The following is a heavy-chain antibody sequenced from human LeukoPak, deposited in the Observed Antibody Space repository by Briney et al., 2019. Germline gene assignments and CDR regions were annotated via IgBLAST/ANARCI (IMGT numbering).Heavy chain of an antibody. V-gene: IGHV3-30*18. Sequence: GGSLRLSCAASGFTFSSYGMHWVRQAPGKGLEWVAVISYDGSNKYYADSVKGRFTISRDNSKNTLYLQMNSLRAEDTAVYYCAKDRGELDHWGQGTLVTVSS. CDR2: ISYDGSNK. J-gene: IGHJ5*02. CDR3: AKDRGELDH. D-gene: IGHD1-1*01. CDR1: GFTFSSYG.